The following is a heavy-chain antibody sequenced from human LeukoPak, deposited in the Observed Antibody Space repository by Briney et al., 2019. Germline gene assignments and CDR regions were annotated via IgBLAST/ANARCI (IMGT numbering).Heavy chain of an antibody. CDR1: GFTFSSYG. V-gene: IGHV3-30*18. CDR2: ISYDGSNK. D-gene: IGHD3-3*01. J-gene: IGHJ6*02. CDR3: AKVGGYYYYYGMDV. Sequence: GSLRLSCAASGFTFSSYGMHWVRQAPGKGLEWVAVISYDGSNKYYADSVKGRFTISRDNSKNTLYLQMNSLRAEDTAVYYCAKVGGYYYYYGMDVWGQGTTVTVSS.